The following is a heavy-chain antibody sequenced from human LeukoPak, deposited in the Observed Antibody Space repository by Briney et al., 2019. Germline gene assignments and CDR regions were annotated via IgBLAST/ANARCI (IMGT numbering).Heavy chain of an antibody. CDR3: ARLGTYCGGDCTNWYFDL. Sequence: GESLKISCKGSGYSFSSYWIGWVRQMPGKGLEWMGIIYPGDSDTRYNPSFQGQVTISADKSISTASLQWNSLKASDTAMYYCARLGTYCGGDCTNWYFDLWGRGTLVTVPS. J-gene: IGHJ2*01. D-gene: IGHD2-21*02. CDR2: IYPGDSDT. CDR1: GYSFSSYW. V-gene: IGHV5-51*01.